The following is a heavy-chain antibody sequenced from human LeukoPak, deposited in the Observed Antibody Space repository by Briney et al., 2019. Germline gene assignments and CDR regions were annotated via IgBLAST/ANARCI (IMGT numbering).Heavy chain of an antibody. D-gene: IGHD3-22*01. CDR1: GYTFTSYG. CDR2: ISAYNGNT. Sequence: ASVTVSCKASGYTFTSYGISWVRQAPGQGLEWAGWISAYNGNTNYAQKVHGRVTMTTDTSTSTAYMELRSLRSADTAVYYCVREGVRAAYYDSSGNYYYYYMDVWGKGTTVTVSS. V-gene: IGHV1-18*01. J-gene: IGHJ6*03. CDR3: VREGVRAAYYDSSGNYYYYYMDV.